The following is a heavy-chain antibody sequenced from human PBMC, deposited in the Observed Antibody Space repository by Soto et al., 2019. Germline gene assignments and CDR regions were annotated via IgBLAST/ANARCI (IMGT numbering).Heavy chain of an antibody. CDR3: PVGIYYYGWDG. CDR2: ISSRGDST. D-gene: IGHD6-13*01. Sequence: EVQLLESGXGXXXXXXXLRLSCAASGFTFSAYAMIWVRQAPGKGLEWVSTISSRGDSTYYADSVKGRFTISRDNSKNTVYLQMNNLRAEDTARYYCPVGIYYYGWDGWGQGTTVTVSS. CDR1: GFTFSAYA. J-gene: IGHJ6*02. V-gene: IGHV3-23*01.